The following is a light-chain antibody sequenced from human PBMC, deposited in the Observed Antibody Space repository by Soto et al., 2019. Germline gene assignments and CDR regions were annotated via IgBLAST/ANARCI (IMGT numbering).Light chain of an antibody. Sequence: QSALTQPRSVSGSPGQSVTISCTGTSSDVGGYNYVSWYQQYPGKAPKAMIYDVKTRPSGVPDRFSGSKSGNTASLTISGLQAEDEADYYCCSYAGSYTFVFGTGTKVTVL. CDR1: SSDVGGYNY. CDR2: DVK. J-gene: IGLJ1*01. V-gene: IGLV2-11*01. CDR3: CSYAGSYTFV.